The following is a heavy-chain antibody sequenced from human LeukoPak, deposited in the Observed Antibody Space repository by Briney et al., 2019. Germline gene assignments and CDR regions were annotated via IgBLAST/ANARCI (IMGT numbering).Heavy chain of an antibody. CDR2: IYYSGST. CDR1: GGSISSSSYY. Sequence: PSETLSLTCTVSGGSISSSSYYWGWIRQPPGKGLEWIGSIYYSGSTYYNPSLKSRVTISVDTSRNQFSLKLSSVTAADTAVYYCARLARADLDYWGQGTLVTVSS. V-gene: IGHV4-39*01. CDR3: ARLARADLDY. J-gene: IGHJ4*02.